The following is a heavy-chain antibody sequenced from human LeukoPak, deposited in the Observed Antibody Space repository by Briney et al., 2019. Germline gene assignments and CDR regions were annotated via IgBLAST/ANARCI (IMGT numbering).Heavy chain of an antibody. CDR3: ARRFYCSGGSCNWPFDY. J-gene: IGHJ4*02. CDR2: LSKSGNT. Sequence: ASETLSLTCTVSGGSISSYYWSWIRLPPGKGLEWIGYLSKSGNTNYSPSLKSRVTIFGDTSKNQFFLKLSSVTAADTAVYYCARRFYCSGGSCNWPFDYWGQGTLVTVSS. V-gene: IGHV4-59*01. D-gene: IGHD2-15*01. CDR1: GGSISSYY.